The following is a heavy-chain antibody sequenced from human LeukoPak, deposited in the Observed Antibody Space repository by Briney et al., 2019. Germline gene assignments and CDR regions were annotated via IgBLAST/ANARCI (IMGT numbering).Heavy chain of an antibody. CDR3: ARGEATVTELFDY. CDR2: ISSSGSTI. J-gene: IGHJ4*02. D-gene: IGHD4-17*01. CDR1: GFTFSSYE. Sequence: GGSLRLSCAASGFTFSSYEMNWVRQAPGKGLEWVSYISSSGSTIYYADSVKGRFTISRDNAKNSLYLQMNSLRAEDTAVYYCARGEATVTELFDYWGQGTLVTVPS. V-gene: IGHV3-48*03.